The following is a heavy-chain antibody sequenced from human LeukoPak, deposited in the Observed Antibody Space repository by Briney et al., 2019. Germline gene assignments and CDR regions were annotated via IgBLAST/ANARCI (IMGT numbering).Heavy chain of an antibody. V-gene: IGHV3-30-3*01. CDR1: RFTFSSYA. Sequence: PGGSLRLSCAASRFTFSSYAMHWVRQAPGKGLEWVAVISYDGSNKYYADSVKGRFTISRDNSKNTLYLQMNSLRAEDTAVYYCARDFSGARGYWGQGTLVTVSS. D-gene: IGHD3-10*01. CDR3: ARDFSGARGY. CDR2: ISYDGSNK. J-gene: IGHJ4*02.